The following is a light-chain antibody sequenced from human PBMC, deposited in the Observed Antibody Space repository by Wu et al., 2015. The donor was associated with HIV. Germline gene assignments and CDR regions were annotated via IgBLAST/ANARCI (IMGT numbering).Light chain of an antibody. V-gene: IGKV3-15*01. CDR3: QQYNNWPLET. Sequence: EIVMTQSPATLSVSPGERVTLSCRASQSVGGDVAWYQQTPGQAPRLLIFGAITRATGIPTKFSASGSGTEFTLTISSLQSEDFAVYYCQQYNNWPLETFGQGTKVEIK. CDR1: QSVGGD. J-gene: IGKJ1*01. CDR2: GAI.